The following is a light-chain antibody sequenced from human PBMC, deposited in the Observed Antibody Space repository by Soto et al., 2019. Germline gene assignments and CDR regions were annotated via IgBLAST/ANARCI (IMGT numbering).Light chain of an antibody. Sequence: EIVLTQSPGTLSLSPGERATLSCRASQSVSSSYLAWYQQKPGQTPRLLIYGASSRATGIPDRFSGSGSGTGFTLTIGRLEPEDFAVYYCQQYGRSPWTFGQGTKVDIK. CDR3: QQYGRSPWT. CDR1: QSVSSSY. J-gene: IGKJ1*01. V-gene: IGKV3-20*01. CDR2: GAS.